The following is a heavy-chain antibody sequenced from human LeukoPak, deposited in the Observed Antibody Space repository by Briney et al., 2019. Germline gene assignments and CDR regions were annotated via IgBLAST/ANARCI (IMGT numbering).Heavy chain of an antibody. Sequence: SETLSLTCTVSGGSISSHYWSWIRQPPGKGLEWIGYIYYSGSTNYNPSLKSRVTISVDTSKNQFSLKLSSVTAADTAVYYCARTIVPDAFDIWGQGTMVTVSS. CDR3: ARTIVPDAFDI. CDR1: GGSISSHY. V-gene: IGHV4-59*11. CDR2: IYYSGST. D-gene: IGHD2-2*01. J-gene: IGHJ3*02.